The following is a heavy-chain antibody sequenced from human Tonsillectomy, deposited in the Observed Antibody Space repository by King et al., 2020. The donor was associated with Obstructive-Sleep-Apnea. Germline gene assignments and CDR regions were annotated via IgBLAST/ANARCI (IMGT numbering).Heavy chain of an antibody. J-gene: IGHJ4*02. CDR3: AGDRDWSFDF. D-gene: IGHD3-9*01. Sequence: VQLVESGGGSVQPGGSLRLSCVASGFTFRSFSLNWVRQAPGKGLEWLSYINPGSTAILYADSVRGRFTISRDEAKTSLFLQMDSLRPEDTAIYYCAGDRDWSFDFWGQGALVTVSS. CDR1: GFTFRSFS. V-gene: IGHV3-48*01. CDR2: INPGSTAI.